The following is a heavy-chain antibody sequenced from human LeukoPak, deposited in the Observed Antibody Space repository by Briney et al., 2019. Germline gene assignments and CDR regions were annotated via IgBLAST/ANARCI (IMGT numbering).Heavy chain of an antibody. Sequence: PSETLSLTCAVYGGSFSGYYWCWIRQPPGKGLEWIGEINHSGSTNYNPSLKSRVTISVDTSKNQFSLKLSSVTAADTAVYYCARGDYDSSGQFDYWGQGTLVTVSS. CDR3: ARGDYDSSGQFDY. CDR1: GGSFSGYY. J-gene: IGHJ4*02. V-gene: IGHV4-34*01. CDR2: INHSGST. D-gene: IGHD3-22*01.